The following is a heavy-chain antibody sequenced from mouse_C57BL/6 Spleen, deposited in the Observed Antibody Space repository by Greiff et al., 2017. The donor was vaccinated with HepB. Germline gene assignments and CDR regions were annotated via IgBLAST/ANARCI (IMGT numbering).Heavy chain of an antibody. Sequence: EVKLEESGGGLVQPGGSMKLSCVASGFTFSNYWMNWVRQSPEKGLEWVAQIRLKSDNYATHYAESVKGRFTISRDDSKSSVYLQMNNLRAEDTGIYYCTADGYYCYAMDYWGQGTSVTVSS. V-gene: IGHV6-3*01. J-gene: IGHJ4*01. CDR3: TADGYYCYAMDY. D-gene: IGHD2-3*01. CDR2: IRLKSDNYAT. CDR1: GFTFSNYW.